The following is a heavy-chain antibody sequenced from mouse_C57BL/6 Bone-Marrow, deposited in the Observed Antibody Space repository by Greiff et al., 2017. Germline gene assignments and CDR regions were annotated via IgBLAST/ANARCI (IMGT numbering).Heavy chain of an antibody. Sequence: VQLQQSGAELVKPGASVKLSCKASGYTFTEYTIHWVKQRSGQGLEWIGWFYPGSGSIKYNEKFKDKATLTADKSSSTVYMELSRLTSEDSAVYFCARQEDTCYDYDGGNAYWGQGTLVTVSA. CDR1: GYTFTEYT. D-gene: IGHD2-4*01. CDR2: FYPGSGSI. CDR3: ARQEDTCYDYDGGNAY. V-gene: IGHV1-62-2*01. J-gene: IGHJ3*01.